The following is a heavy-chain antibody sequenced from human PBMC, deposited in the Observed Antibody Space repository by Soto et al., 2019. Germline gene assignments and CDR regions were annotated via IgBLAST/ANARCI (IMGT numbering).Heavy chain of an antibody. J-gene: IGHJ6*02. Sequence: PSQTLSLTCAISGDSVSRKSAAWNWIRQSPSRGLEWLGRTYYRSKWYNDYAVSVKSRITINADTSKNQFSLQVSSVTPEDTAVYYCAREWELLHYYYGMDVWGQGTTVTVS. V-gene: IGHV6-1*01. CDR3: AREWELLHYYYGMDV. D-gene: IGHD1-26*01. CDR2: TYYRSKWYN. CDR1: GDSVSRKSAA.